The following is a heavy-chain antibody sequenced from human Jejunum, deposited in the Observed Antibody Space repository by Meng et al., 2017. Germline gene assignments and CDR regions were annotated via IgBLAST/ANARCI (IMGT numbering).Heavy chain of an antibody. J-gene: IGHJ3*01. D-gene: IGHD2/OR15-2a*01. CDR2: IYTTGST. V-gene: IGHV4-61*09. CDR1: GGSISFGSYY. Sequence: LRLSCTVSGGSISFGSYYWTWIRQPAGQGLEWIGHIYTTGSTNYSPSLKSRVRISVDMSKNQFSLNLSSVTAADTAVYYCARLLSVLSTEYRAVDVWGQGTMVTVSS. CDR3: ARLLSVLSTEYRAVDV.